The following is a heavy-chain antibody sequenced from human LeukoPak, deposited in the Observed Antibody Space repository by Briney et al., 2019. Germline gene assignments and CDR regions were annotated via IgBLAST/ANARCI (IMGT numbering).Heavy chain of an antibody. V-gene: IGHV1-18*01. CDR1: GYTFASYA. D-gene: IGHD6-6*01. J-gene: IGHJ4*02. Sequence: GASVKVSCKASGYTFASYAISWVRQAPGQGLEWMGWISTYNGNTNYAQKFQGRVTMTTETSTSTVYMELRSLRSDDTAVYYCARERYASSSSDCWGQGTLVTVSS. CDR3: ARERYASSSSDC. CDR2: ISTYNGNT.